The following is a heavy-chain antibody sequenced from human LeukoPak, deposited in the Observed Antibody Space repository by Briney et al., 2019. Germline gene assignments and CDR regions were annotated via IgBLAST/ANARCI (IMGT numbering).Heavy chain of an antibody. CDR2: ISAYNGNT. CDR1: GYTFTSYG. Sequence: ASVKVSCKASGYTFTSYGISWVRQAPGQGLEWMGWISAYNGNTNYAQKLQGRVTMTTDTSTSTAYMELRSLRSDDTAVYYCARVPIGSGCSSTSCFHFDYWGQGTLVTVSS. V-gene: IGHV1-18*01. CDR3: ARVPIGSGCSSTSCFHFDY. J-gene: IGHJ4*02. D-gene: IGHD2-2*01.